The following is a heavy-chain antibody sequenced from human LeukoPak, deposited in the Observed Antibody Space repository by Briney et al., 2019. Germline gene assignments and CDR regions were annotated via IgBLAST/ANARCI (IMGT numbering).Heavy chain of an antibody. Sequence: GGSLRLSCAASGFTFSSYSMNWVRQAPGKGLEWVSSISSSSSYIYYADSVKGRFTISRDNAKNSLYLQMNSLRAEHTAVYYCMMDCGGDCRDYYYYGMDVWGQGTTVTVSS. V-gene: IGHV3-21*01. CDR3: MMDCGGDCRDYYYYGMDV. CDR1: GFTFSSYS. D-gene: IGHD2-21*02. CDR2: ISSSSSYI. J-gene: IGHJ6*02.